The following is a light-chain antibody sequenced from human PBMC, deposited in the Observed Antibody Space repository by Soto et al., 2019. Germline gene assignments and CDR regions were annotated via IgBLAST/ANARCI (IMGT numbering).Light chain of an antibody. CDR3: SSYTSSSALVV. CDR1: TSDVGAYNF. J-gene: IGLJ3*02. CDR2: GVL. Sequence: QSVLTQPASVSGSPGQSITISCTGTTSDVGAYNFVSWYQQHPGKAPKLMIYGVLTRPSGVSSRFSGSKSGNTASLTISGLQPEDEADYYCSSYTSSSALVVFGGGTKVTVL. V-gene: IGLV2-14*01.